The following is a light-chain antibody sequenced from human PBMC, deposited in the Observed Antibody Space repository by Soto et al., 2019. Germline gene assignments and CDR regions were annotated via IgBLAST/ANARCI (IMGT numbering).Light chain of an antibody. CDR3: HQYVSSWT. CDR1: QSVSSN. V-gene: IGKV3-20*01. Sequence: EIVLTQSPGTLSLSPGARAPLSCRASQSVSSNLAWYQQKPGQAPRLLIYGASTRATGIPDRFSGSGSGTDFTLTISRLEPEDFAVYYCHQYVSSWTFGQGTKVDIK. CDR2: GAS. J-gene: IGKJ1*01.